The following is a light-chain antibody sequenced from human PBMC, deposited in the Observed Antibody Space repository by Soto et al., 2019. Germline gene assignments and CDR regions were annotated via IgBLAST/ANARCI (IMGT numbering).Light chain of an antibody. CDR3: SAYTSSSTLNLV. V-gene: IGLV2-14*01. Sequence: QSALTQPASGSGSPGQSITISCTGTSSDVGGYNYVSWYQQHPGKAPKLMIYEVSNRPSGVSNRFSGSKSGNTASLTISGLQAEDEADDYCSAYTSSSTLNLVFGGGTKLTV. CDR2: EVS. J-gene: IGLJ3*02. CDR1: SSDVGGYNY.